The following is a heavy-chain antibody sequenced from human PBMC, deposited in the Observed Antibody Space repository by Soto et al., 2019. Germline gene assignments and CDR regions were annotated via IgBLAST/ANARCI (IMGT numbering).Heavy chain of an antibody. V-gene: IGHV3-30*18. D-gene: IGHD6-6*01. CDR1: GFTFRNYG. CDR3: AKWAARKWYAFDI. J-gene: IGHJ3*02. CDR2: ISYDGSNK. Sequence: VGSLRLSCAASGFTFRNYGMHWVRQAPGKGLEWVAVISYDGSNKYYADSVKGRFTISRDNSKNTLYLQMNGLRAEDTAVYYCAKWAARKWYAFDIWGQGTTVTVSS.